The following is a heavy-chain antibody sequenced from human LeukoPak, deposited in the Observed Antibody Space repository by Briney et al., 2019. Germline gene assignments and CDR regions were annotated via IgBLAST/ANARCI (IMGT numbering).Heavy chain of an antibody. J-gene: IGHJ4*02. CDR3: ARVVAVVVPAAIDY. D-gene: IGHD2-2*01. Sequence: SQTLSLTCTVSGGSVSSGGYYWSWIRQHPGKGLEWIGYIYYSGSTYYNPSLKSRVTISVDTSKNQFSLKLSSVTAADTAVYYSARVVAVVVPAAIDYWGQGTLVTVSS. CDR1: GGSVSSGGYY. CDR2: IYYSGST. V-gene: IGHV4-31*03.